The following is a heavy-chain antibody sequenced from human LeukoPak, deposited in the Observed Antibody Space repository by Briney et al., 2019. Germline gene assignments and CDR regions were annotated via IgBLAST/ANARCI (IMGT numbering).Heavy chain of an antibody. J-gene: IGHJ4*02. D-gene: IGHD2-15*01. Sequence: PSETLSLTCAVYGGSFSGYYWSWIRQPPGKGLEWIGEINHSGSTNYNPSLKSRVTISVDTSKNQFSLKLSSVTAADTAVYYCARGSGGGKINYYFDYWGQGTLVTVSS. CDR3: ARGSGGGKINYYFDY. CDR2: INHSGST. V-gene: IGHV4-34*01. CDR1: GGSFSGYY.